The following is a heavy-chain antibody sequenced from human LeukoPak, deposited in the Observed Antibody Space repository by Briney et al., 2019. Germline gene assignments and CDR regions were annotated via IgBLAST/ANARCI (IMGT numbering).Heavy chain of an antibody. Sequence: GGSLRLSCAASGFTFSSYAMSWVRQAPGKGLEWVSAISGSGGSTYYADSVKGRFTISRDNSKNTLYLQMNSLRAEDTAVYYCASHSSSWAYYYMDVWGKGTTVTVSS. CDR3: ASHSSSWAYYYMDV. CDR1: GFTFSSYA. J-gene: IGHJ6*03. V-gene: IGHV3-23*01. D-gene: IGHD6-13*01. CDR2: ISGSGGST.